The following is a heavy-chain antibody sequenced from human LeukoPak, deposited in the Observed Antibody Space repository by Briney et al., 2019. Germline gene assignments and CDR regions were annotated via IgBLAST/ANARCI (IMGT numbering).Heavy chain of an antibody. CDR1: VGSLSGYY. D-gene: IGHD6-19*01. J-gene: IGHJ4*02. Sequence: TSETLSLTCAVSVGSLSGYYWTWIRQPPGKGLEWIGEINHSGSTNYNPSLKSRVTISVDTSRKQFFLRLTSVTTADTAVYYCARSLQWLLRYFDSWGQGTLVTVSS. V-gene: IGHV4-34*01. CDR3: ARSLQWLLRYFDS. CDR2: INHSGST.